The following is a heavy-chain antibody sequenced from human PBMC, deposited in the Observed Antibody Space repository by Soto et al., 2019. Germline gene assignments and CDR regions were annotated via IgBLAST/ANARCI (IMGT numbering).Heavy chain of an antibody. V-gene: IGHV1-69*13. CDR1: GGTFSSYA. CDR3: GVREVAAPYYYYGMDV. D-gene: IGHD2-15*01. J-gene: IGHJ6*02. Sequence: ASVKVSCKASGGTFSSYAISWVRQAPGQGLEWMGGIIPIFGTANYAQKFQGRVTITADESTSTAYMELSSLRSEDTAVYYCGVREVAAPYYYYGMDVWGQGTTVTVSS. CDR2: IIPIFGTA.